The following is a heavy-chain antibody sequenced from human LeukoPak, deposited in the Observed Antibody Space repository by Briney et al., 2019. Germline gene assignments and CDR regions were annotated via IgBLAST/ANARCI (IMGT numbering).Heavy chain of an antibody. CDR1: GGSFSGYY. J-gene: IGHJ4*02. CDR2: INHSGST. CDR3: ARRKGFWSGYTIDY. D-gene: IGHD3-3*01. V-gene: IGHV4-34*01. Sequence: PSETLSLTCAVYGGSFSGYYWSWIRQPPGKGLEWIGEINHSGSTNYNPSLKSRVTISVDTSKNQFSLKLSSVTAADTAVYYCARRKGFWSGYTIDYWGQGTLVTVSS.